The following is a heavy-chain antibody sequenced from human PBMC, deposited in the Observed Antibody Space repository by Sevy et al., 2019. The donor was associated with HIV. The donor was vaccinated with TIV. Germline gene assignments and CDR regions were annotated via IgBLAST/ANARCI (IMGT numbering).Heavy chain of an antibody. J-gene: IGHJ6*02. CDR2: IRYDGSNK. V-gene: IGHV3-33*01. Sequence: GGSLRLSCAASGFTLSTYGIHWVRQAPGKGLEWVAVIRYDGSNKYYADSVKGRFTISRDNSKNTLYLQMNSLRAEDMAVYYCARDRLGITISAEWGGGMDVWGQGTTVTVSS. CDR1: GFTLSTYG. CDR3: ARDRLGITISAEWGGGMDV. D-gene: IGHD3-3*01.